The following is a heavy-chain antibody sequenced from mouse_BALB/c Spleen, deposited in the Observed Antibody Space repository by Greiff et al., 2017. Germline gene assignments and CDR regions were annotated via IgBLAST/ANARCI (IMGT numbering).Heavy chain of an antibody. D-gene: IGHD2-10*02. Sequence: EVMLVESGGGLVKPGGSLKLSCAASGFTFSDYYMYWVRQTPEKRLEWVATISDGGSYTYYPDSVKGRFTISRDNAKNNLYLQMSSLKSEDTAMYYCARVPYGNYVDYAMDYWGQGTSVTVSS. CDR2: ISDGGSYT. J-gene: IGHJ4*01. CDR3: ARVPYGNYVDYAMDY. V-gene: IGHV5-4*02. CDR1: GFTFSDYY.